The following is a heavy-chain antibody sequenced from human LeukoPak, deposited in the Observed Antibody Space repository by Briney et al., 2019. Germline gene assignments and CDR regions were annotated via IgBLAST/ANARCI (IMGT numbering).Heavy chain of an antibody. CDR1: GFTFSTYT. CDR2: ISTSGITR. D-gene: IGHD3/OR15-3a*01. J-gene: IGHJ4*02. V-gene: IGHV3-48*01. CDR3: ARDLGRTFDY. Sequence: PGGSLRLSCAASGFTFSTYTMNWVRQAPGKGLEWVSYISTSGITRYYADSVMGRFTISRDNAKNSLYLQMNSLRAEDTAVYYCARDLGRTFDYRGQGTLVTVSS.